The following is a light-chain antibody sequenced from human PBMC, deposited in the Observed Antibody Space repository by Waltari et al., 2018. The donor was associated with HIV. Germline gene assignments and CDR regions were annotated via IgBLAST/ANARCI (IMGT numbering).Light chain of an antibody. CDR1: SLRDYY. V-gene: IGLV3-19*01. Sequence: SSDLTQDPDVSVALGQTVRITCQGDSLRDYYARGYQQKPGQAPILVIYGTGDLPAGIQGRFSGSRSGMTASLTITGAQAEDEADYYCNSRDRSGNHLFAAGTTVTVL. J-gene: IGLJ1*01. CDR2: GTG. CDR3: NSRDRSGNHL.